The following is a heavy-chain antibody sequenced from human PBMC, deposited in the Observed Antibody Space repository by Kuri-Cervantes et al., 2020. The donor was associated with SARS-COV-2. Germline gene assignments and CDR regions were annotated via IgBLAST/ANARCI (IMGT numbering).Heavy chain of an antibody. J-gene: IGHJ5*02. CDR2: IYYSGST. CDR1: GGSISSSSYY. Sequence: GSLRLSCTVSGGSISSSSYYWGWIRQPPGKGLEWIGSIYYSGSTYYNPSLKSRVTISVDTSKNQFSLKLSSVTAADTAVYYCARRVSPLAASNWFDPWGQGTLVTVSS. V-gene: IGHV4-39*01. CDR3: ARRVSPLAASNWFDP. D-gene: IGHD2-15*01.